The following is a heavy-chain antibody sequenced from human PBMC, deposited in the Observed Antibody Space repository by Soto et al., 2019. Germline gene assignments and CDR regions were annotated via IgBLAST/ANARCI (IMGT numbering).Heavy chain of an antibody. CDR3: ASSSSGWFYYFDY. V-gene: IGHV3-53*02. CDR2: IYSGGST. D-gene: IGHD6-19*01. J-gene: IGHJ4*02. CDR1: GFTVSSNY. Sequence: EVQLVETGGGLIQPGGSLRLSCAASGFTVSSNYMSWVRQAPGKGLEWVSVIYSGGSTYYADSVKCRFTISRDNSKNTLYLQMNSLRAEDTSVYYCASSSSGWFYYFDYWGQGTLVTVSS.